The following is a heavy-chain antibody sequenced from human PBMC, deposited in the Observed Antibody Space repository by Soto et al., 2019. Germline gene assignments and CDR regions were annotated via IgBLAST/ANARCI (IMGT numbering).Heavy chain of an antibody. CDR2: SYWDDDK. D-gene: IGHD3-3*01. Sequence: SGPTLVNPTQTLTLTCTFSGFSLSTSGVGVGWIRQPPGKALEWLAVSYWDDDKRYSPSLKSRLTTTKDTSKNQVVLTMTNMDPVDTAAYYCSRMIFGRNVYFFDYWARGSLVTVAS. CDR1: GFSLSTSGVG. V-gene: IGHV2-5*02. CDR3: SRMIFGRNVYFFDY. J-gene: IGHJ4*02.